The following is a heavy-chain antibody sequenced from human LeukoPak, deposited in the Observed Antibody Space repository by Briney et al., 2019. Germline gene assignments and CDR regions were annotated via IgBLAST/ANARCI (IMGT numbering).Heavy chain of an antibody. CDR2: ISGSGDST. V-gene: IGHV3-23*01. Sequence: GGSLRLSCAASGFTFSSYAMSWVRQAPGKGLEWVSAISGSGDSTYYGDSVKGRFAISRDNSKNTLYLQMNSLRAEDTAVYYCAKTRPLDSSSWSHGDYWGQGTPVTVSS. D-gene: IGHD6-13*01. J-gene: IGHJ4*02. CDR3: AKTRPLDSSSWSHGDY. CDR1: GFTFSSYA.